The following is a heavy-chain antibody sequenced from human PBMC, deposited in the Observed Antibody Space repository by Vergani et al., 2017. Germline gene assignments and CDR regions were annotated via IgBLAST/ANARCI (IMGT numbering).Heavy chain of an antibody. V-gene: IGHV1-8*03. CDR3: ARVLSEYCSGGNCYNHPWFDS. Sequence: QVQLVQSGTEVKKPGASVKVSCKASGYTFTNYDINWVRRATGQGLEWMGWMNPISGNTGFAQKFRGRVTITRDTSISTAYMELGSLRSEDTGIYYCARVLSEYCSGGNCYNHPWFDSWGPGTLVTVSS. CDR2: MNPISGNT. CDR1: GYTFTNYD. D-gene: IGHD2-15*01. J-gene: IGHJ5*01.